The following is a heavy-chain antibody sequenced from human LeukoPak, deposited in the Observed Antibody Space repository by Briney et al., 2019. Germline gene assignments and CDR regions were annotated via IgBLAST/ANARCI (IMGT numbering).Heavy chain of an antibody. J-gene: IGHJ4*02. CDR1: GFTFDDYA. V-gene: IGHV3-9*01. D-gene: IGHD3-22*01. CDR2: ISWNSGSI. Sequence: GRSLRHSCAASGFTFDDYAMHWVRQAPGKGLEWVSGISWNSGSIGYADSVKGRFTISRDNAKNSLYLQMNSLRAEDTALYYCAKDTGYYYDSSGGFDYWGQGTLVTVSS. CDR3: AKDTGYYYDSSGGFDY.